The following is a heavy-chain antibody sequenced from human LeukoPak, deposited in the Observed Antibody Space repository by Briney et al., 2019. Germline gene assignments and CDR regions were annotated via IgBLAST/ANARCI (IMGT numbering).Heavy chain of an antibody. Sequence: PSETLSLTCAVYGGSFSGYYWSWIRQPPGKGLEWIWEINHSGSTNYNPSLKSRVTISVDTSKNQFSLKLRSVTAADTAVYYCARGGGGGGYYDYWGQGTLVTVSS. J-gene: IGHJ4*02. D-gene: IGHD2-15*01. V-gene: IGHV4-34*01. CDR1: GGSFSGYY. CDR2: INHSGST. CDR3: ARGGGGGGYYDY.